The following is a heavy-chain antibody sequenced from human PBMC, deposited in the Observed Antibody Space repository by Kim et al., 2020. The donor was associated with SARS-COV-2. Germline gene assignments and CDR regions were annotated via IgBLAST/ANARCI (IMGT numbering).Heavy chain of an antibody. CDR1: GFTFSSYA. J-gene: IGHJ6*02. CDR2: IYSGGSST. Sequence: GGSLRLSCAASGFTFSSYAMSWVRQAPGKGLEWVSVIYSGGSSTYYADSVKGRFTISRDNSKNTLYLQMNSLRAEDTAVYYCAKDLLPGGDSGSYTFYYYYGMDVWGQGTTVTVSS. D-gene: IGHD3-10*01. V-gene: IGHV3-23*03. CDR3: AKDLLPGGDSGSYTFYYYYGMDV.